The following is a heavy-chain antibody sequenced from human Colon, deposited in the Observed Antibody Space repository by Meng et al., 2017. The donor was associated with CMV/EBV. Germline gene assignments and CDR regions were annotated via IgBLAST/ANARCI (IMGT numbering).Heavy chain of an antibody. CDR3: AKGNLGNGDLDY. V-gene: IGHV3-23*01. CDR1: GFSFTDYA. D-gene: IGHD4-17*01. CDR2: MTGAAGST. Sequence: GGSLRLSCAASGFSFTDYAMSWVRQAPGKGLEWVSTMTGAAGSTYYADSVRRRFTISRDTPKNTLFLQMNNVIGDDTAIYYCAKGNLGNGDLDYWGQGTLVTVSS. J-gene: IGHJ4*02.